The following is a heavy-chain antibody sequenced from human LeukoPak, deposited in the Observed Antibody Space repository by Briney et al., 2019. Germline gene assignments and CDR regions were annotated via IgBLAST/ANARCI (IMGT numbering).Heavy chain of an antibody. D-gene: IGHD3-10*02. CDR3: AELGITMIGGV. CDR1: GFTFSSYW. J-gene: IGHJ6*04. Sequence: GGSLKLSCEASGFTFSSYWMHWVRQIPGKGLMWVSRIESNGLTLYADSVRDRFTISRDNGKNTIYLQMNSLRVDDTAVYYCAELGITMIGGVWGKGTTVTISS. CDR2: IESNGLT. V-gene: IGHV3-74*01.